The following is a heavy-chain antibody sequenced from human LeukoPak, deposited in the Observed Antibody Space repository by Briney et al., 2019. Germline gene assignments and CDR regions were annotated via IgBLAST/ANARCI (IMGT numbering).Heavy chain of an antibody. CDR1: GYSFTSYW. CDR2: TFPGDSDT. J-gene: IGHJ4*02. V-gene: IGHV5-51*01. Sequence: GESLKISCKGSGYSFTSYWIAWVRQMPGKGLEWMGITFPGDSDTRYSPSFQGQVTISADKSISTAYLQWSSLKASDTAMFYCARNLHSWELGYWGQGTLVTVSS. CDR3: ARNLHSWELGY. D-gene: IGHD2-15*01.